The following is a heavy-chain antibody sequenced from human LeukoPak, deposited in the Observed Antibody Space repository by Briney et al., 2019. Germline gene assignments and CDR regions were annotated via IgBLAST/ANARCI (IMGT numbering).Heavy chain of an antibody. D-gene: IGHD5-12*01. CDR2: ISSSGSGDNT. CDR3: ARELEVATIPIQMFDY. V-gene: IGHV3-23*01. CDR1: GVTLSTYA. Sequence: PGGSLRLSCAASGVTLSTYAMSWARQAPGKGLEWVSGISSSGSGDNTYYADSVKGRFTISRDNSKNTLYLQMNSLRAEDTAVYYCARELEVATIPIQMFDYWGQGTLVTVSS. J-gene: IGHJ4*02.